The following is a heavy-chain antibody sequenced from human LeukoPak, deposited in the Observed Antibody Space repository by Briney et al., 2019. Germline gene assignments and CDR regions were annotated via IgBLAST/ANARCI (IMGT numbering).Heavy chain of an antibody. D-gene: IGHD2-2*01. CDR1: GFTFSSYA. CDR2: ISGSGTNT. V-gene: IGHV3-23*01. Sequence: GGSLKLSCAASGFTFSSYAMSWVRQAPGKGLEWVSAISGSGTNTNYAASVKGRFTISRDNSKNTLYLQMNSLRPEDTAVYYCARDQRSSNNWSKGGFDYWGQGTLVTVSS. J-gene: IGHJ4*02. CDR3: ARDQRSSNNWSKGGFDY.